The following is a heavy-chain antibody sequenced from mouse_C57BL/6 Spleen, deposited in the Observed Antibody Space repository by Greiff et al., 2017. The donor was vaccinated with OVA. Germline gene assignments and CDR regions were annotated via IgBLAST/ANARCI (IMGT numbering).Heavy chain of an antibody. D-gene: IGHD2-1*01. CDR1: GYSFTGYF. J-gene: IGHJ2*01. CDR3: ARVGYGNSDYFDY. V-gene: IGHV1-20*01. Sequence: EVKLMESGPELVKPGDSVKISCKASGYSFTGYFMNWVMQSHGKSLEWIGRINPYNGDTFYNQKFKGKATLTVDKSSSTAHMELRSLTSEDSAVYYCARVGYGNSDYFDYWGQGTTLTVSS. CDR2: INPYNGDT.